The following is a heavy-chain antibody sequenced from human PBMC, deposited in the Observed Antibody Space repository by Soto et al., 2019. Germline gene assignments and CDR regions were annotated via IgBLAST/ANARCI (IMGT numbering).Heavy chain of an antibody. Sequence: QVHLVQSGAEVKKPGASVKVSCKASGYTFTAYPMHWVRQAPGQRLEWMGWINAANGDTGYSQKFHDRVTFTRDTSATTVYMELSSLTSEDTAVYYCARKEYYGAGVYYFDHWGQGTLVTFSS. CDR1: GYTFTAYP. CDR2: INAANGDT. V-gene: IGHV1-3*01. J-gene: IGHJ4*02. CDR3: ARKEYYGAGVYYFDH. D-gene: IGHD3-10*01.